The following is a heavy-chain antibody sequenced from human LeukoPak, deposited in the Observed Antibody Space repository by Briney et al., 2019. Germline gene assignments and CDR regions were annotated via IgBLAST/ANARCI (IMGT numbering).Heavy chain of an antibody. V-gene: IGHV3-21*01. CDR3: ARPGLPGAAFDI. D-gene: IGHD3-10*01. Sequence: GGSLRLSCAPSGFTFSSYSMNWVRQAPGKGLEWVSSISSSSSYIYYADSVKGRFTISRDNAKNSLYLQMNSLRAKDTAVYYCARPGLPGAAFDIWGQGTMVTVSS. J-gene: IGHJ3*02. CDR1: GFTFSSYS. CDR2: ISSSSSYI.